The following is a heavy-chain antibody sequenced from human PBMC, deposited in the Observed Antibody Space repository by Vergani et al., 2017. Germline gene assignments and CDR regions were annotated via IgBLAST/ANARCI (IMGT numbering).Heavy chain of an antibody. CDR1: GGSLSGYY. J-gene: IGHJ4*02. CDR2: VEDSGYF. CDR3: AGSIVSRNPPDYFDN. Sequence: QVQLQESGPGLVGPSETLSLTCTVSGGSLSGYYWNWIGQTPGEGLEWIGYVEDSGYFNYNPSLKTRVSMSSYTSNNQFSLMLSSVTVADTAVYYCAGSIVSRNPPDYFDNWGQGTLVTVSS. V-gene: IGHV4-59*01. D-gene: IGHD1-14*01.